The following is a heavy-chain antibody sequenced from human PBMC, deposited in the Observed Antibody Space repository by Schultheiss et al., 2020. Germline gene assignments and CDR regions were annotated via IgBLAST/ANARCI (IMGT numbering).Heavy chain of an antibody. D-gene: IGHD2-15*01. CDR3: ARDTPTYCSGGSCLDWFDP. CDR1: GFTFSSYW. V-gene: IGHV3-7*01. CDR2: IKQDGSEK. J-gene: IGHJ5*02. Sequence: GGSLRLSCAASGFTFSSYWMSWVRQAPGKGLEWVANIKQDGSEKYYVDSVKGRFTISRDNAKNSLYLQMNSLRADDTAVYYCARDTPTYCSGGSCLDWFDPWGQGTLVTVSS.